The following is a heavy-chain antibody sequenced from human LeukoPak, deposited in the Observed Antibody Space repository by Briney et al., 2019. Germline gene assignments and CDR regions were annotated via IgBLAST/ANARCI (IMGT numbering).Heavy chain of an antibody. Sequence: GGSLRLSCAASGFTFSSYSMNWVRQAPGKGLEWVSPISSSSSYIYYADSVKGRFTISRDNAKNSLYLQMNSLRAEDTAVYYCARVWSSGYYLPFDYWGQGTLVTVSS. CDR2: ISSSSSYI. J-gene: IGHJ4*02. D-gene: IGHD3-22*01. CDR3: ARVWSSGYYLPFDY. CDR1: GFTFSSYS. V-gene: IGHV3-21*01.